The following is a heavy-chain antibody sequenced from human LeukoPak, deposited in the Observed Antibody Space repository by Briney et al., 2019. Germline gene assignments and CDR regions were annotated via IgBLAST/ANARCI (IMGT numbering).Heavy chain of an antibody. D-gene: IGHD6-6*01. V-gene: IGHV3-72*01. CDR2: TRNKANSYTT. CDR3: ARDLGRVTYSSSSGYYYYYYMDV. CDR1: GFTFSDHY. J-gene: IGHJ6*03. Sequence: GGSLRLSCAASGFTFSDHYMDWVRQAPGKGLEWVGRTRNKANSYTTEYAASVKGRFTISRDDSKNSLYLQMNSLKTEDTAVYYCARDLGRVTYSSSSGYYYYYYMDVWGKGTTVTVSS.